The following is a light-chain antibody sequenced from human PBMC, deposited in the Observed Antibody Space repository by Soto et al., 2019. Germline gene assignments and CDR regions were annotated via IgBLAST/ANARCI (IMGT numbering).Light chain of an antibody. CDR3: QQYNNWRSYT. J-gene: IGKJ2*01. Sequence: EIVLTQSPGTLSLSPGERATLSCRASQSVRSNLAWYQQKPGQSPRLLIYGASTRATGIPDRFSGSGSGTDFTLTISSLQSEDFAVYFCQQYNNWRSYTFGQGTKVDIK. CDR1: QSVRSN. CDR2: GAS. V-gene: IGKV3-15*01.